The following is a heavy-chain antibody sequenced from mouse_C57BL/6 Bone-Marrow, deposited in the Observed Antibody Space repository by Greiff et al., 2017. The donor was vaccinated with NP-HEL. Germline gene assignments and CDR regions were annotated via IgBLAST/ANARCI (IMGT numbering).Heavy chain of an antibody. CDR1: GYTFTDYY. CDR2: IFPGSGST. Sequence: VQLQQSGPELVKPGASVKISCKASGYTFTDYYINWVKQRPGQGLEWIGWIFPGSGSTYYNEKFKGKATLTVDKSSSTAYMLLSSLTSEDSAVYCCARSEDGYLGWYVDVWGTGTTVTVSS. D-gene: IGHD2-3*01. CDR3: ARSEDGYLGWYVDV. V-gene: IGHV1-75*01. J-gene: IGHJ1*03.